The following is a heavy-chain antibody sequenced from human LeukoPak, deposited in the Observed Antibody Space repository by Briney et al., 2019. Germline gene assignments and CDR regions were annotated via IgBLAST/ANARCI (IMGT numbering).Heavy chain of an antibody. V-gene: IGHV4-38-2*01. CDR3: ARGLASGYPPIPFDY. CDR2: IYHNGNT. CDR1: GYSISSGYY. J-gene: IGHJ4*02. Sequence: PSETLSLTCAVSGYSISSGYYWGWIRQPPRKGLEWIGSIYHNGNTYYNPSLKSRVTISIDTSKIQFSLNLTSVTAADTAIYYCARGLASGYPPIPFDYWGQGTQVTVSS. D-gene: IGHD3-3*01.